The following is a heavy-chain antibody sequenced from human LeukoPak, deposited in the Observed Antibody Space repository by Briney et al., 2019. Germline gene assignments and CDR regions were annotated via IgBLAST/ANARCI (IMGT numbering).Heavy chain of an antibody. Sequence: GGSLRLSCTASGFTFGDYAMSWVRQAPGKGLEWVGFIRSKAYGGTTEYAASAKGRFTISRDDSKSIAYLQMNSLKTEDTAVYYCTRDIEVVPAAKTHYYYYYMDVWGKGTTVTVSS. CDR1: GFTFGDYA. J-gene: IGHJ6*03. CDR3: TRDIEVVPAAKTHYYYYYMDV. D-gene: IGHD2-2*01. CDR2: IRSKAYGGTT. V-gene: IGHV3-49*04.